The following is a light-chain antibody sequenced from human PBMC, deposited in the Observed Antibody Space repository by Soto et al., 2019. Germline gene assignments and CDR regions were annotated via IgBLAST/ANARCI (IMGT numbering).Light chain of an antibody. CDR3: AVWDDILSGVL. V-gene: IGLV2-8*01. J-gene: IGLJ2*01. CDR1: SSDVGAYNY. Sequence: QSALTQPPSASGSPGQSVTISCTGTSSDVGAYNYVSWYQQHPGKAPKLMIYDVSKRPSGVPYRFSGSKSGNAASLTVSGLQGEDEADYYCAVWDDILSGVLFGGGTKLTVL. CDR2: DVS.